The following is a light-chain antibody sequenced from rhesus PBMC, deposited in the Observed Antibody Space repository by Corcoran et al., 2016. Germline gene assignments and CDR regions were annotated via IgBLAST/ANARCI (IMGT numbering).Light chain of an antibody. V-gene: IGKV1-74*01. CDR1: ENDNNY. Sequence: DIQMTQSPSSLPASVGVRVSITCRARENDNNYVNWYQQKPGKAPKLLIYKASTLQSGVPSRSSGSGSGTDYTFTLSSLLPEVFATYFFQHDYGTPFTFGPGTKLDIQ. J-gene: IGKJ3*01. CDR3: QHDYGTPFT. CDR2: KAS.